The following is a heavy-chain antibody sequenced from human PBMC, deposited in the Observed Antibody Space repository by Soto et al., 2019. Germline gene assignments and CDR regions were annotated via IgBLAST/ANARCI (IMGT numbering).Heavy chain of an antibody. CDR1: GFTFSSYG. J-gene: IGHJ6*03. CDR2: ISYDGSNK. CDR3: AKGSGYCSGGSCYSFADYYCYMDV. Sequence: GGSLRLSCAASGFTFSSYGMHWVRQAPGKGLEWVAVISYDGSNKYYADSVKGRFTISRDNSKNTLYLQMNSLRAEDTAVYYCAKGSGYCSGGSCYSFADYYCYMDVWGKATTVTVSS. D-gene: IGHD2-15*01. V-gene: IGHV3-30*18.